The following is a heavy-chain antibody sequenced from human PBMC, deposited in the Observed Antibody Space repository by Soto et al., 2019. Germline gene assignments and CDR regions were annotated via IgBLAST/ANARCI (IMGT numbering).Heavy chain of an antibody. Sequence: TSETLSLTCTVSGDSLSGYSWSWIRQPVGKGLQWIGRIYGSGSTTYSSSLKSRVTMSLDTSKNQFSMKLSSVTAADTAVYYCARGWAGNGNLDSWGQGTLVTVSS. CDR1: GDSLSGYS. D-gene: IGHD1-1*01. CDR3: ARGWAGNGNLDS. V-gene: IGHV4-4*07. J-gene: IGHJ4*02. CDR2: IYGSGST.